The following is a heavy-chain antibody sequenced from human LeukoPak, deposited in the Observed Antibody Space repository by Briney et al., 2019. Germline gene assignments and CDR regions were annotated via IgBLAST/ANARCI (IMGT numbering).Heavy chain of an antibody. CDR2: IYYSGSI. D-gene: IGHD4-23*01. V-gene: IGHV4-30-4*01. CDR1: GGSISGVNYY. CDR3: ARDGTVYGGESY. Sequence: AQTLSLTCTVSGGSISGVNYYWSWIRQPPGKGLEWIGSIYYSGSIYFTPSLKSRFTISIDTPKNQFSLKLSSVTAADTAEYYCARDGTVYGGESYWGQGTLVTVSS. J-gene: IGHJ4*02.